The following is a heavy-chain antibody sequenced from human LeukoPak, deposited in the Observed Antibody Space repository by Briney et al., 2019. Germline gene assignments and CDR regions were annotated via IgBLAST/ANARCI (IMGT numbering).Heavy chain of an antibody. CDR1: EFLLTELS. CDR3: ATDSGLDYGDHDAFDI. Sequence: ASVKVSCEVSEFLLTELSIHWVRQAPGKGLEWMGGFDPEDGKAIYAQKFQGKVTMTEDTSTDTAYMELSSLRSEDTAVYYCATDSGLDYGDHDAFDIWGQGTMVTVSS. V-gene: IGHV1-24*01. D-gene: IGHD4-17*01. CDR2: FDPEDGKA. J-gene: IGHJ3*02.